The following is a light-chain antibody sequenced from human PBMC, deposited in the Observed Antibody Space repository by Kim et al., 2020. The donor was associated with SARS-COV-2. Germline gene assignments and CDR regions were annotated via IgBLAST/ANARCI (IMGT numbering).Light chain of an antibody. J-gene: IGKJ5*01. CDR1: QGIGSY. CDR3: QYLDGYPFT. Sequence: IQLTQSPSSLSASIGDRVTITCRASQGIGSYLAWYQKKPGKAPKLLIYGASTLQTGVPSRFSGRGSGTDFTLTISSLQPEDFATYYCQYLDGYPFTFGQGTRREI. V-gene: IGKV1-9*01. CDR2: GAS.